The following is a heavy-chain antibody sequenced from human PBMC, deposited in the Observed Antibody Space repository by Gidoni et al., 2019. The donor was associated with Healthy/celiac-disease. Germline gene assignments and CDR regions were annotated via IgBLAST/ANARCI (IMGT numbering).Heavy chain of an antibody. CDR1: GFPFSRYS. J-gene: IGHJ6*02. V-gene: IGHV3-21*01. CDR3: ARDPVGSGYDFYYGMDV. Sequence: EVQLVESGGGLVTPGGSLRLSCAASGFPFSRYSMNWVRQAPGKGLEWVSSISSSSSYIYYADSVKGRFTISRDNAKNSLYLQMNSLRAEDTAVYYCARDPVGSGYDFYYGMDVWGQGTTVTVSS. D-gene: IGHD5-12*01. CDR2: ISSSSSYI.